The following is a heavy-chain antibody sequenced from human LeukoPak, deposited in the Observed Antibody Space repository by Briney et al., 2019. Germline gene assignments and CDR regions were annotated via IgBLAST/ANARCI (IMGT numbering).Heavy chain of an antibody. Sequence: SETLSLTCTVSGGSISSYYWSWIRQTPGKGLEWIGYIYASGSTTYNPSLKSRVSISIDTSKNQFSLKLSSVTAADTAVYYCARRATMLAGGYFVYWGQGTLVSVSS. CDR3: ARRATMLAGGYFVY. CDR2: IYASGST. V-gene: IGHV4-4*09. D-gene: IGHD5-12*01. J-gene: IGHJ4*02. CDR1: GGSISSYY.